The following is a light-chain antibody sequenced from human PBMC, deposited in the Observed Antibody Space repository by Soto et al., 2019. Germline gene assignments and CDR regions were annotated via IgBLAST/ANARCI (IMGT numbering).Light chain of an antibody. V-gene: IGLV1-44*01. CDR1: GSNIGSHT. Sequence: QSVLTQPPSASGTPGQRVTISCSGSGSNIGSHTVNWYQQLPGTAPKLLIYTDDQRPSAVPDRFSGSKSGTSASLAIRGRQSEDEADYHCVTWDDSLNGPVFGGGTKRTVL. CDR2: TDD. CDR3: VTWDDSLNGPV. J-gene: IGLJ2*01.